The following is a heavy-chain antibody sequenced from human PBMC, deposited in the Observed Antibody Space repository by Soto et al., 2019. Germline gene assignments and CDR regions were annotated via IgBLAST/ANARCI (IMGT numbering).Heavy chain of an antibody. CDR1: GYSFTSDW. CDR2: IYPYDSDT. J-gene: IGHJ4*01. Sequence: GGSLKVSCKTSGYSFTSDWSGWVRQMPGKGMEWMGNIYPYDSDTRYSPSFQGQVTISADTSITTAYLQWSGLRASDTAMYFCARHLVGSTRGNFDYWGQGTLVTVSS. CDR3: ARHLVGSTRGNFDY. D-gene: IGHD2-2*01. V-gene: IGHV5-51*01.